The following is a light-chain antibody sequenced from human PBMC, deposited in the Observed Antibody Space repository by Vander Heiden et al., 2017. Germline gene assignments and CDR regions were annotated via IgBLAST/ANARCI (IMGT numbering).Light chain of an antibody. CDR1: QSVLHSSNNKNY. CDR3: QQYYSTPT. V-gene: IGKV4-1*01. CDR2: WAS. Sequence: DIVMTQSPDSLAVSLGARATINCKSSQSVLHSSNNKNYLAWYQQKPGQPPTLLIYWASTRESGVPDRFSGSGSGTDFTLTISSLQAEDVAVYYCQQYYSTPTFGQGTRLEIK. J-gene: IGKJ5*01.